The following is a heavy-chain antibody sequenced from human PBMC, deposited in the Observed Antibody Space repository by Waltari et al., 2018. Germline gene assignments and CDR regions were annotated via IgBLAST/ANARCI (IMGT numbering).Heavy chain of an antibody. Sequence: EVQLVESGGNLVQPGGSLRLSCAASGFTFSSYWITWVRQAPGRGLELVANIKEDGSQTYYVDSVKGRFTISRDNAKKSLYLQMNSLRAEDTGLYYCARDRGWNTCDYGGQGTLVTVSS. CDR1: GFTFSSYW. CDR2: IKEDGSQT. J-gene: IGHJ4*02. CDR3: ARDRGWNTCDY. D-gene: IGHD6-19*01. V-gene: IGHV3-7*04.